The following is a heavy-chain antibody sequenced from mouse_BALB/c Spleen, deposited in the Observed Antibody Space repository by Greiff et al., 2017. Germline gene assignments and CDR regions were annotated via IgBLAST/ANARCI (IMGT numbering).Heavy chain of an antibody. CDR2: INPYNGDT. Sequence: DVQLQESGPELVKPGASVKISCKASGYSFTGYFMNWVMQSHGKSLEWIGRINPYNGDTFYNQKFKGKATLTVDKSSSTAHMELRSLASEDSAVYYCARSGKEYYYAMDYWGQGTSVTVSS. J-gene: IGHJ4*01. CDR1: GYSFTGYF. CDR3: ARSGKEYYYAMDY. V-gene: IGHV1-20*02. D-gene: IGHD1-3*01.